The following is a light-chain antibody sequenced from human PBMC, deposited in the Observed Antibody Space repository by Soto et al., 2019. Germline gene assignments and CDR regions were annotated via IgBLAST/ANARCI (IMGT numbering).Light chain of an antibody. CDR3: HQYNSWPRT. Sequence: EIVMTQSPAILSVSPGERATLSCSASQSVSNNLAWYQQKTGQAPSLLIYGASTRATGIPARFSGSGSGTEFTLTISSLQSEDFAVYYCHQYNSWPRTFGQGTKVEIK. CDR2: GAS. CDR1: QSVSNN. J-gene: IGKJ1*01. V-gene: IGKV3-15*01.